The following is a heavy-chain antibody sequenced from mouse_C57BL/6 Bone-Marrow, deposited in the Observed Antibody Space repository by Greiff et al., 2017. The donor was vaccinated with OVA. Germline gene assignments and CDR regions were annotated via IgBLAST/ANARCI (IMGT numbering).Heavy chain of an antibody. CDR3: ARDYYGSSPFDY. J-gene: IGHJ2*01. D-gene: IGHD1-1*01. CDR2: ISDGGSYT. CDR1: GFTFSSYA. V-gene: IGHV5-4*01. Sequence: EVQLVESGGGLVKPGGSLKLSCAASGFTFSSYAMSWVRQTPEKRLEWVATISDGGSYTYYPDNVKGRFTISRDNAKNNLYLQMSHLKSGDTAMYYCARDYYGSSPFDYWGQGTTLTVSS.